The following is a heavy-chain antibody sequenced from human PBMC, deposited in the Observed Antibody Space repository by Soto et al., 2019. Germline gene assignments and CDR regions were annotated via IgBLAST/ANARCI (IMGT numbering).Heavy chain of an antibody. CDR2: IYDGGSP. CDR3: ARGVGSSPPRY. D-gene: IGHD1-26*01. CDR1: GGSISVYY. Sequence: KTSETLSLTCTISGGSISVYYWSWIRQPPGQALEWIGYIYDGGSPYYNPSLRSRVIISADTSKNQISLKLTSATAADTAVYYCARGVGSSPPRYWGRGTLVTVSS. J-gene: IGHJ4*02. V-gene: IGHV4-59*01.